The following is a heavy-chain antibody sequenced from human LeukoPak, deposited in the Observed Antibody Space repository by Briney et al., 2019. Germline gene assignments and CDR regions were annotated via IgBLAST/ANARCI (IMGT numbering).Heavy chain of an antibody. V-gene: IGHV3-66*01. CDR2: IYSGGET. J-gene: IGHJ5*02. CDR3: TRDPDA. Sequence: GGSLRLSCAASGFTVSNYLMSWFRKAPGKGLEWVSVIYSGGETHHADSVKDRFTLSRDTSKNTLFLQMNNLRVEDTAVYYCTRDPDAWGQGTLVTVSS. CDR1: GFTVSNYL.